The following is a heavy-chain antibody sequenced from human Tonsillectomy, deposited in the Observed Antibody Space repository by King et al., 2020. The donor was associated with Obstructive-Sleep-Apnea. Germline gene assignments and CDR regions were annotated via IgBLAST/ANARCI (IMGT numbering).Heavy chain of an antibody. Sequence: TLQESGPVLVKPPETLTLTCTVSGFSLSIPRMGVSWIRQPPGKALGWLAHIFSNDAKSYSTSLKSRLTISKDTSKSQVVLTMTNMDPVDTATYYCARVSGGGSRCWYGGARWFDPWGQGTLGTVSP. J-gene: IGHJ5*02. CDR2: IFSNDAK. CDR3: ARVSGGGSRCWYGGARWFDP. V-gene: IGHV2-26*01. CDR1: GFSLSIPRMG. D-gene: IGHD6-13*01.